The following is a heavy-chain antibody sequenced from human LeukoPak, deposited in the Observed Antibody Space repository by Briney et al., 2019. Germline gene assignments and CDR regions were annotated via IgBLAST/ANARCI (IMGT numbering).Heavy chain of an antibody. Sequence: GGSLRLSCAASGFTFSSYWMSWVRQAPGKGLEWVANIKQDGSEKYYVDSVKGRFTISRDNAKNSLYLQMNSLRAEDTAVYYCARDLRQWLQMGAFDIWSQGTMVTVSS. D-gene: IGHD6-19*01. V-gene: IGHV3-7*01. CDR3: ARDLRQWLQMGAFDI. J-gene: IGHJ3*02. CDR1: GFTFSSYW. CDR2: IKQDGSEK.